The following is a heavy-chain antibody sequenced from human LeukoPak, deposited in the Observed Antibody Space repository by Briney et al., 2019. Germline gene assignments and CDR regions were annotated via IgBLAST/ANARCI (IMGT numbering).Heavy chain of an antibody. CDR1: GFSFSDFY. Sequence: GGSLRLSCAASGFSFSDFYMDWVRQTPGKGLEWVALISYVATEKYYADSVKGRFTISRDNSNNTLFLQMNSLRPDDTAVYYCAKSSGGDLAPSDYWGQGTLVTVSS. V-gene: IGHV3-30*18. D-gene: IGHD3-16*01. CDR2: ISYVATEK. CDR3: AKSSGGDLAPSDY. J-gene: IGHJ4*02.